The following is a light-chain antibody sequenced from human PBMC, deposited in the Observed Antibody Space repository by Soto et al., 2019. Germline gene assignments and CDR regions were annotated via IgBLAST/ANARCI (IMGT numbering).Light chain of an antibody. Sequence: EIVLTQSPGTLSLSPGERATLSCRTSQSVSNNYLAWYQQKPGQAPRLLIYGASSRATGIPDRFSGSGSGTDFTLTISRLEPDDFAIYHCHQHGGSPETFGQGTKVDIK. CDR3: HQHGGSPET. CDR1: QSVSNNY. CDR2: GAS. J-gene: IGKJ1*01. V-gene: IGKV3-20*01.